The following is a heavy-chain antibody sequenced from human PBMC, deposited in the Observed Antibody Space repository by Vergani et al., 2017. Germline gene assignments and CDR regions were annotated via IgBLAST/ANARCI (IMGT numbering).Heavy chain of an antibody. CDR1: GFTFSSYS. V-gene: IGHV3-21*04. J-gene: IGHJ3*02. CDR2: ISSSSSYT. Sequence: EVQLVESGGGLVKPGGSLRLSCAASGFTFSSYSMNWVRQAPGKGLEWVSSISSSSSYTYYADSVKGRFTISRDNSKNTLYLQMNSLRAEDTAVYYCAKPRIAVAVPTAFDIWGQGTMVTVS. CDR3: AKPRIAVAVPTAFDI. D-gene: IGHD6-19*01.